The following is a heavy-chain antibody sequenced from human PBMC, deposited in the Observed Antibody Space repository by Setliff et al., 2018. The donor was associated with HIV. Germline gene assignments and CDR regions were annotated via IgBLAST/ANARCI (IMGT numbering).Heavy chain of an antibody. D-gene: IGHD4-4*01. CDR1: GYTFTDYF. J-gene: IGHJ4*02. Sequence: ASVKVSCKTSGYTFTDYFIHWVRQAPGQGLEWMGWIDPNSDDTTYAQNFQGRLTITADTSIDTAYMDLSSLRSEDTAVYYCTTTYVRDDYNFDFWGQGSLVTVSS. CDR3: TTTYVRDDYNFDF. CDR2: IDPNSDDT. V-gene: IGHV1-2*02.